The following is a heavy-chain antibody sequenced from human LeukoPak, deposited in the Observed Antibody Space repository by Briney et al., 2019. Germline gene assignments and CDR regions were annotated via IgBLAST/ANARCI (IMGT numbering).Heavy chain of an antibody. CDR1: GGSISNYY. CDR2: IYYSGST. D-gene: IGHD3-10*01. CDR3: VRSHGSGSYYNLNDY. J-gene: IGHJ4*02. V-gene: IGHV4-59*07. Sequence: SDTLSLTCTVSGGSISNYYWSWIRQPPGKGLEWIGYIYYSGSTNYNPSLRSRVTISVDTSKNQFSLKLNSVTAADTAVYYCVRSHGSGSYYNLNDYWGQGTLVTVSS.